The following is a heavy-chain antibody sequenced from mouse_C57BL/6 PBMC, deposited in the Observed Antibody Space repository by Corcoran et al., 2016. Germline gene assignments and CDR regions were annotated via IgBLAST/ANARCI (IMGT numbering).Heavy chain of an antibody. D-gene: IGHD1-1*01. Sequence: QIQLVQSGPELKKPGETVKISCKASGYTFTTYGMSWVKQAPGKGLKWMGWINTYSGVPTYADDFKGRFAFSLETSASTAYLQINNLKNEDTATYFCAKGDSGSKDYAMDYWGQGTSVTVSS. J-gene: IGHJ4*01. CDR2: INTYSGVP. V-gene: IGHV9-3*01. CDR3: AKGDSGSKDYAMDY. CDR1: GYTFTTYG.